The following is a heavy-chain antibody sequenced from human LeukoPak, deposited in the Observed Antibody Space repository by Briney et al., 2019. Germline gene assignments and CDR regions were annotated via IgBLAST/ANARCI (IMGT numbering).Heavy chain of an antibody. D-gene: IGHD6-19*01. Sequence: PSETLSLTCAVSGDSISSDIWWNWVRQPPGKGLEWIGEIHHSGGINYNPSLKSRVTTSIDRSKNQFSLKLSSVTAADTAVYYCALIPRGIAVPGTDLWGQGTLVTVSS. J-gene: IGHJ5*02. V-gene: IGHV4-4*02. CDR1: GDSISSDIW. CDR3: ALIPRGIAVPGTDL. CDR2: IHHSGGI.